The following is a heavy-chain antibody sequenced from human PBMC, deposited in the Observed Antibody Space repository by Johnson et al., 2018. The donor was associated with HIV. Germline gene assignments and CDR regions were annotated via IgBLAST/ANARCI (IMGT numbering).Heavy chain of an antibody. V-gene: IGHV3-23*04. J-gene: IGHJ3*02. Sequence: MLLVESGGGLVQPGGSLRLSCAASGFTFSSYAMSWVRQAPGKGLEWVSAISGSGGSTYYADSVKGRFTISRDSSKNTLYLQMNSLRAEDTAVYYCARVGVSGYDLAAFDIWGQGTMVTVSS. D-gene: IGHD5-12*01. CDR1: GFTFSSYA. CDR2: ISGSGGST. CDR3: ARVGVSGYDLAAFDI.